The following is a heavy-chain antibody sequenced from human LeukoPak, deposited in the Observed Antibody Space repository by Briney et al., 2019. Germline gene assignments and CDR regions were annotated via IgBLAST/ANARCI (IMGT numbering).Heavy chain of an antibody. V-gene: IGHV3-9*01. J-gene: IGHJ5*02. CDR3: VRAHHPGGWFDP. CDR2: ISWNSGSI. Sequence: TGGSLRLSCAASGFTFDNYAMHWVRQAPGKGLEWVSGISWNSGSIGYADSVKGRFTISRDNAKNSLYLQMNSLTAEDTAVHYCVRAHHPGGWFDPWGQGTLVTVSS. D-gene: IGHD3-10*01. CDR1: GFTFDNYA.